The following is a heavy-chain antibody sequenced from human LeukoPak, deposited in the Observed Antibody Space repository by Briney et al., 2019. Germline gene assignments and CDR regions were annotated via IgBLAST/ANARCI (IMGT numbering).Heavy chain of an antibody. Sequence: ASVKVSCKTSGYTFTNLDINWLRQAPGQGLEWMGGIIPIFGTANYAQKFQGRVTITADESTSTAYMELSSLRSEDTAVYYCASSIGIVGATIDHWGQGTLVTVSS. D-gene: IGHD1-26*01. J-gene: IGHJ4*02. CDR3: ASSIGIVGATIDH. CDR1: GYTFTNLD. V-gene: IGHV1-69*13. CDR2: IIPIFGTA.